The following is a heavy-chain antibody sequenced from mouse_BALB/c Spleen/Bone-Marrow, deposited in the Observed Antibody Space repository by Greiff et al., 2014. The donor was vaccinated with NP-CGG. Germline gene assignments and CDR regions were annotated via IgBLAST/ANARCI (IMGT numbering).Heavy chain of an antibody. D-gene: IGHD2-3*01. J-gene: IGHJ3*01. CDR3: ARFDDDYWGFAH. Sequence: EVQLKESGPELVKPGASVKISCRASGYTFTDYNMHWVKQSHGESLEWIGYIYPYSGNTAYNQRFKNKATLTVDNSSSTAHMELRSLTSEDSAVYYCARFDDDYWGFAHWGQGTLVTVSA. CDR1: GYTFTDYN. V-gene: IGHV1S29*02. CDR2: IYPYSGNT.